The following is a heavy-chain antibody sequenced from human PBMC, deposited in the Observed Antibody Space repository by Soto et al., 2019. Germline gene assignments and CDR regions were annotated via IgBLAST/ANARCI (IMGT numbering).Heavy chain of an antibody. CDR3: ARALYYHGSGRPGNWFDP. J-gene: IGHJ5*02. V-gene: IGHV3-53*01. Sequence: GGSLRLSCAASGFTFSSYSMNWVRQAPGKGLEWVSYIYSGGSTYYADSVKGRFTISRDNSKNTLYLQMNSLRAEDTAVYYCARALYYHGSGRPGNWFDPWGQGTLVTVSS. CDR1: GFTFSSYS. CDR2: IYSGGST. D-gene: IGHD3-10*01.